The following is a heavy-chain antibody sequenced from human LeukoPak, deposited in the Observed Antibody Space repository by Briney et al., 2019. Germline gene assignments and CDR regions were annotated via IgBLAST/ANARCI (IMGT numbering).Heavy chain of an antibody. CDR1: GFTFSSYG. V-gene: IGHV3-30*03. CDR3: ARLGVTRPGY. D-gene: IGHD3-3*01. J-gene: IGHJ4*02. Sequence: GGSLRLSCAASGFTFSSYGMHWVRQAPGKGLEWVSVISSDGSNKYYADSVKGRFTISRDNAKNSLFLQMNSLRAEDTAVYYCARLGVTRPGYWGQGTLVTVSS. CDR2: ISSDGSNK.